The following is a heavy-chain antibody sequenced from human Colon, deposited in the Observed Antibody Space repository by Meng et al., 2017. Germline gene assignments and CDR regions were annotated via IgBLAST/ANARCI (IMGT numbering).Heavy chain of an antibody. D-gene: IGHD3-10*01. CDR2: VTPKSGST. J-gene: IGHJ4*02. Sequence: RLAQSGADVRKPCHSCQVSYKVSGKTFTSYDINWVLKATGQGPEWLGWVTPKSGSTVYAPKFQGRVTMTRNTSISTAYLELTNLRSEDTAMYYCATIRGFLYGYSDDWGQGTLVTVSS. CDR3: ATIRGFLYGYSDD. V-gene: IGHV1-8*02. CDR1: GKTFTSYD.